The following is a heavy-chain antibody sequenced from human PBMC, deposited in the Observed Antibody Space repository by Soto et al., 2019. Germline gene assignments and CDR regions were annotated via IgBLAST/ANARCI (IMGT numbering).Heavy chain of an antibody. Sequence: EVQLVESGGGLVQPGGSLRLSCAGSGFTFSSYNMHWVRQAPGKGLEWVSYISSSGNTIYYADSVKGRFTISRDNVKSALYLQMDSLRAEDTAEYYCAGVLSSDYIWSLAFWGQGALVTVSS. CDR3: AGVLSSDYIWSLAF. J-gene: IGHJ4*02. CDR2: ISSSGNTI. V-gene: IGHV3-48*01. CDR1: GFTFSSYN. D-gene: IGHD3-16*01.